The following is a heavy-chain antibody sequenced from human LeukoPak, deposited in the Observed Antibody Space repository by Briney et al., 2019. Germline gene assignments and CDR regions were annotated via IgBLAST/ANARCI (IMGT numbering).Heavy chain of an antibody. CDR1: GFTFDDYA. D-gene: IGHD6-19*01. J-gene: IGHJ4*02. V-gene: IGHV3-9*01. CDR2: ISWNSGSI. Sequence: GGSLRLSCAASGFTFDDYAMHWVRQAPGKGLEWVSGISWNSGSIGYADSVKGRFTISRDNAKNSLYLQMNSLRAEDTAVYYCARGAVAGTSEYYFDYWGQGTLVTVSS. CDR3: ARGAVAGTSEYYFDY.